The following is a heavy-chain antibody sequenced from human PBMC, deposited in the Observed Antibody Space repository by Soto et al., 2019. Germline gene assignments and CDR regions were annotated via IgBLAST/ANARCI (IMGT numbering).Heavy chain of an antibody. J-gene: IGHJ3*01. CDR1: GLSFTNAW. CDR2: IKSKGVGGTS. CDR3: TTGHTDSSGKYHGDDALDV. D-gene: IGHD6-19*01. V-gene: IGHV3-15*01. Sequence: PGGSLRLSCAASGLSFTNAWMTWVRQAPGKGLEWVGRIKSKGVGGTSDYAAPVKARFTISRDDSKNMVYLEMNSLKTEDTAVYYCTTGHTDSSGKYHGDDALDVWGHGTMVTVSS.